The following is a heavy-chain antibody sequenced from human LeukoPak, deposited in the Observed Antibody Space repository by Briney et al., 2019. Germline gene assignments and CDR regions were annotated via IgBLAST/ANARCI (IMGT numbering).Heavy chain of an antibody. D-gene: IGHD1-26*01. Sequence: GGSLRLSCAASGFSFSGSAIHWVRQSSGKGLEWVGHIDKKANFYAAASAASVEGRFTISRDDSRNTAYLQMTSLKTEDTALYYCTRDSGTYNWLDPWGQGTLVIVSS. CDR2: IDKKANFYAA. CDR1: GFSFSGSA. CDR3: TRDSGTYNWLDP. J-gene: IGHJ5*02. V-gene: IGHV3-73*01.